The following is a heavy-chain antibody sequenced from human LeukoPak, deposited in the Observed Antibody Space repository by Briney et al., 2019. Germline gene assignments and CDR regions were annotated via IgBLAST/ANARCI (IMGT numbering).Heavy chain of an antibody. CDR1: GYSLSGGYY. V-gene: IGHV4-38-2*01. Sequence: PLETLSLTCAVSGYSLSGGYYWGWTRQPPGKGLDWIGRIFHSGSTYYNPSLKSRVTISVDTSKNQFSLKLSSVTAADTAVYYCARRLYIAAAGIPSPFFDYWGQGTLVTVSS. CDR3: ARRLYIAAAGIPSPFFDY. J-gene: IGHJ4*02. D-gene: IGHD6-13*01. CDR2: IFHSGST.